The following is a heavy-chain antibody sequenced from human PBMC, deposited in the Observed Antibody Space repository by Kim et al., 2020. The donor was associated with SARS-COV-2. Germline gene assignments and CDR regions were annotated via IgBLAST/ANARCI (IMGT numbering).Heavy chain of an antibody. CDR2: IYWDDDK. CDR3: AHSYSSSWWEATSNWFDP. V-gene: IGHV2-5*02. CDR1: GFSLSTSGVG. J-gene: IGHJ5*02. Sequence: SGPTLVNPTQTLTLTCTFSGFSLSTSGVGVGWIRQPPGKALEWLALIYWDDDKRYSPSLKSRLTITKDTSKNQVVLTMTNMDPVDTATYYCAHSYSSSWWEATSNWFDPWGQGTLVTVSS. D-gene: IGHD6-13*01.